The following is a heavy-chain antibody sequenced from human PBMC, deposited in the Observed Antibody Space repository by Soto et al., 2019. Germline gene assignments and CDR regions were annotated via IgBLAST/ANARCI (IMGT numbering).Heavy chain of an antibody. CDR2: INPNSGGT. J-gene: IGHJ6*02. V-gene: IGHV1-2*02. CDR1: GYTFTGYY. D-gene: IGHD7-27*01. CDR3: ARFGRLGIHPVLGMDV. Sequence: ASVKVSCKASGYTFTGYYMHWVRQAPGQGLEWMGWINPNSGGTNYAQKFQGRVTMTRDTSISTAYMELSRLRPDDTAVYYCARFGRLGIHPVLGMDVWGQGTTVTVSS.